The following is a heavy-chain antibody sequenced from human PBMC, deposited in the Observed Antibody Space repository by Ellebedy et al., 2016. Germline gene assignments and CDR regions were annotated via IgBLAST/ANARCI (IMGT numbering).Heavy chain of an antibody. J-gene: IGHJ6*03. CDR2: INPNSGAT. CDR1: GYPFIDYY. CDR3: VKSPPIGYRLPVSMDV. Sequence: ASVKVSCKASGYPFIDYYIHWVRQVPGQGLECMGWINPNSGATNYAQKFKGRVTMTRDTSVSTAYIELNRLRSDDTAVYYCVKSPPIGYRLPVSMDVWGKGTTVTVSS. D-gene: IGHD2-2*01. V-gene: IGHV1-2*02.